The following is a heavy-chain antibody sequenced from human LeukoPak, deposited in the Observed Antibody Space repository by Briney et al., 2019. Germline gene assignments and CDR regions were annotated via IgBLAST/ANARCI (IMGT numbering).Heavy chain of an antibody. CDR1: GYTFTSYY. CDR2: INPSCGST. Sequence: ASVKGSSKASGYTFTSYYIHWVRQAPGQGLEWMGVINPSCGSTSYAQKFQGRVAMTRDTSTSTVYMELSSLRLEDTAVYYCARGEGGNSVGYWGQGTLVPVSS. CDR3: ARGEGGNSVGY. D-gene: IGHD4-23*01. J-gene: IGHJ4*02. V-gene: IGHV1-46*01.